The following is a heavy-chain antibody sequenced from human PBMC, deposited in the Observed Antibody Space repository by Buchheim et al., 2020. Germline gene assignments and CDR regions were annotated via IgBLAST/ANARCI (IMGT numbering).Heavy chain of an antibody. V-gene: IGHV3-23*01. Sequence: EVQLLESGGGLVQPGGSLRLSCAASGFTFSSYAMSWVRQAPGKGLEWASAISGSGGSTYYADYVKGRFTISRDNSKNTLYLQMNSLRAEDTAVYYCAKDGKLYDILTGYVGPGVVGFDFDYWGQGTL. CDR1: GFTFSSYA. CDR3: AKDGKLYDILTGYVGPGVVGFDFDY. CDR2: ISGSGGST. D-gene: IGHD3-9*01. J-gene: IGHJ4*02.